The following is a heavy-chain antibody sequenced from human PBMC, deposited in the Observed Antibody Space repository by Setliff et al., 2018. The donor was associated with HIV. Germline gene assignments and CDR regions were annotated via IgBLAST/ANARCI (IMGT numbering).Heavy chain of an antibody. Sequence: SETLSLTCTVSGISISSSDYHWGWIRQPPGKGLEWIGSIYYSGSTYYSPSLKSRVTISVDTSKNQFSLKLNFVTAADTAAYYCARLSWDVDDWGRGTLVTVS. V-gene: IGHV4-39*01. CDR1: GISISSSDYH. CDR2: IYYSGST. J-gene: IGHJ4*01. CDR3: ARLSWDVDD. D-gene: IGHD1-26*01.